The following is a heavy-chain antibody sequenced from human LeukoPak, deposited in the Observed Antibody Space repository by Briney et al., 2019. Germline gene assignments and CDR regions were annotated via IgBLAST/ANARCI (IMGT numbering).Heavy chain of an antibody. CDR2: IKQDGSEK. J-gene: IGHJ4*02. CDR1: GFTFSGYW. CDR3: ARDRVDSSDWETYFDY. D-gene: IGHD6-19*01. V-gene: IGHV3-7*01. Sequence: PGGSLRLSCAASGFTFSGYWMHWVRQAPGKGLEWVANIKQDGSEKYNVDSVKGRFTISRDNAKNSLYLQMNSLRAEDTAVYYCARDRVDSSDWETYFDYWGQGTLVTVSS.